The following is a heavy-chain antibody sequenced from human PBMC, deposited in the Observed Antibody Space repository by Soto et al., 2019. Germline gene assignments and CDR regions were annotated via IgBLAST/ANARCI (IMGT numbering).Heavy chain of an antibody. CDR1: GFTFSSYW. CDR2: INGDGSGT. CDR3: ARVWTMQPNEAFDY. D-gene: IGHD2-2*01. V-gene: IGHV3-74*01. Sequence: GGSLRLSCAASGFTFSSYWMHWVRQAPGKGLVCVSRINGDGSGTNYADSVEGRFTISRDNAKNTLYLQMNSLRADDTAIYYCARVWTMQPNEAFDYWGQGTLVTVSS. J-gene: IGHJ4*02.